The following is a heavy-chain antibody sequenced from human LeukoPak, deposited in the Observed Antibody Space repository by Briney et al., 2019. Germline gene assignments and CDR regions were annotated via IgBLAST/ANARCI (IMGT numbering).Heavy chain of an antibody. CDR1: GFTVSSNY. CDR2: IYSGGST. CDR3: AKPIQNLNMVRGGAAFDI. J-gene: IGHJ3*02. D-gene: IGHD3-10*01. Sequence: GGSLRLSCAASGFTVSSNYMSWVRQAPGKGLEWVSVIYSGGSTYYADSVKGRFTISRDNSKNTLYLQMNSLRAEDTAVYYCAKPIQNLNMVRGGAAFDIWGQGTMVTVSS. V-gene: IGHV3-66*04.